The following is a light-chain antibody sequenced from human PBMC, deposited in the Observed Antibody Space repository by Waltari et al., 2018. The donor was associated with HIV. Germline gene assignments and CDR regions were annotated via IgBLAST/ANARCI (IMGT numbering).Light chain of an antibody. Sequence: QSALGQPRSGSGCPGPSVTTSCTGPCSAVVTYNYGTWYQQQPGKAPKLMIYDVIKRPSGVPDRFSASKSGNTAARTISGLQADDDADYNCCSYTGSYALVFGGGTKLTVL. V-gene: IGLV2-11*01. CDR2: DVI. J-gene: IGLJ2*01. CDR3: CSYTGSYALV. CDR1: CSAVVTYNY.